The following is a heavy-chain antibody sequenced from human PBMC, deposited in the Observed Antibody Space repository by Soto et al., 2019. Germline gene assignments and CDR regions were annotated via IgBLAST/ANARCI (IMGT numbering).Heavy chain of an antibody. CDR2: IFIGGTT. D-gene: IGHD3-10*01. CDR3: ARLGPYASGTYSFRHNRFDP. Sequence: EVQLVESGGGLIQPGGSLRLSCAASGFTVSSSQMTWVRQAPGKGLEWVSGIFIGGTTHYAVSVKGRFTISRDNSKNTLYLQMNSLRAEDTAVYYCARLGPYASGTYSFRHNRFDPWGQGTLVTVSP. V-gene: IGHV3-53*01. J-gene: IGHJ5*02. CDR1: GFTVSSSQ.